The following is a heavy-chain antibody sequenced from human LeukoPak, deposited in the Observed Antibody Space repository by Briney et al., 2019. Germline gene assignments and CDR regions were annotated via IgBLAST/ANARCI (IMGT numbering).Heavy chain of an antibody. CDR1: GYTLTELS. CDR3: ARDRDSSSSWYEPEFDY. CDR2: FDPEDGET. D-gene: IGHD6-13*01. V-gene: IGHV1-24*01. J-gene: IGHJ4*02. Sequence: ASVKVSCKVSGYTLTELSMHWVRQAPGKGLEWMGGFDPEDGETIYAQKLQGRVTMTTDTSTSTAYMELRSLRSDDTAVYYCARDRDSSSSWYEPEFDYWGQGTLVTVSS.